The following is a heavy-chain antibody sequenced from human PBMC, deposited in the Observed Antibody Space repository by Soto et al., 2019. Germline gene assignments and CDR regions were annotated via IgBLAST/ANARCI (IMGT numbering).Heavy chain of an antibody. CDR1: GFTFSSYA. V-gene: IGHV3-23*01. D-gene: IGHD6-19*01. J-gene: IGHJ2*01. CDR2: ISGRGSST. CDR3: AKVTEAVAGNYFDL. Sequence: EVQLLESGGGLVQPGGSLRLSCVASGFTFSSYAMNWVRQAPGTGLEWVSTISGRGSSTSYADSVKCRFSISRDNPKTTLDLQMNSLGAEDTAVYYCAKVTEAVAGNYFDLWGRGTLVTVSS.